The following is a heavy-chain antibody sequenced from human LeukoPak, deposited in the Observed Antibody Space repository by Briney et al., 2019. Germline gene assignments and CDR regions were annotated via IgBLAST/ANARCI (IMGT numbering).Heavy chain of an antibody. D-gene: IGHD4-17*01. CDR1: GGSISSGSYY. V-gene: IGHV4-39*01. CDR2: ISYSGTT. CDR3: ARQMNTVTADY. Sequence: PSETLSLTCTVSGGSISSGSYYWGWVRQPPGKGLEYIGSISYSGTTYYNQSLKSRISISVDTSKNQFSLRLSSVTAADTAVYYCARQMNTVTADYWGQGTLVTVSS. J-gene: IGHJ4*02.